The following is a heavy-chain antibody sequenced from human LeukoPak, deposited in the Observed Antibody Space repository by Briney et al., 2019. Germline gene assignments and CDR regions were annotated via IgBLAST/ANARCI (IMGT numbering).Heavy chain of an antibody. CDR3: ANGDGFDY. CDR1: GFTFSTYW. D-gene: IGHD2-8*01. V-gene: IGHV3-7*01. Sequence: PGGSLRLSCATSGFTFSTYWMSWVRQAPGKGLEWVANINQYGSEKYYVDSVKGRFTISRDNAKSSLYLQMNSLRADDTAVYYCANGDGFDYWGQGTLATVSS. CDR2: INQYGSEK. J-gene: IGHJ4*02.